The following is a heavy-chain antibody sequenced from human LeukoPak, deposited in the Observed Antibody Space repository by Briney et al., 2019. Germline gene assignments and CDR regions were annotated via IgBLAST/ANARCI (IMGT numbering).Heavy chain of an antibody. J-gene: IGHJ6*03. CDR2: ISSSSSYI. CDR1: GFSFSSYW. Sequence: GGSLRLSCAASGFSFSSYWMSWVRQAPGKGLEWVSSISSSSSYIYYADSVKGRFTISRDNAKNSLYLQMNSLRAEDTAVYYCARDVGTYYYYMDVWGKGTTVTVSS. CDR3: ARDVGTYYYYMDV. V-gene: IGHV3-21*01. D-gene: IGHD1-1*01.